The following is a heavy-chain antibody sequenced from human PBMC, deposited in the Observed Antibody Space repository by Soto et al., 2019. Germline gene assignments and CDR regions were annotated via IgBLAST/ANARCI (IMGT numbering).Heavy chain of an antibody. D-gene: IGHD6-13*01. Sequence: PGGSLRLSCAASGFTFSSYGIHWVRQAPGKGLEWVAVIWYDGSNKYYADSVKGRFTISRDNSKNTLYLQMNSLRAEDTAVYYCAGSQLDNWFGPWGQGTLVTVSS. V-gene: IGHV3-33*01. J-gene: IGHJ5*02. CDR1: GFTFSSYG. CDR2: IWYDGSNK. CDR3: AGSQLDNWFGP.